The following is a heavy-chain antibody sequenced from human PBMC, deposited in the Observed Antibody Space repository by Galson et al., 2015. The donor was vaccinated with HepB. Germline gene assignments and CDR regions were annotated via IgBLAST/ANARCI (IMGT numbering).Heavy chain of an antibody. CDR1: GYTFTDYY. V-gene: IGHV1-69-2*01. Sequence: VKVSCKVSGYTFTDYYMHWVQQAPGKGLEWMGLVDPEDGETIYAEKFQGRVTITADTSTDTAYMELSSLRSEDTAVYYCATDYNRKYSSSWSYNWFDPWGQGTLVTVSS. J-gene: IGHJ5*02. D-gene: IGHD6-13*01. CDR3: ATDYNRKYSSSWSYNWFDP. CDR2: VDPEDGET.